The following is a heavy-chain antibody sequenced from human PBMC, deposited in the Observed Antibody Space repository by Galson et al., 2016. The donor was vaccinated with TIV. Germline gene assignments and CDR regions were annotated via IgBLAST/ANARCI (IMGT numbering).Heavy chain of an antibody. J-gene: IGHJ5*02. D-gene: IGHD2-15*01. Sequence: QSGAEVKKPGESLKISCKASGYNFISFWIGWVRQRPGKGLEWMGIIFPGDSDTTYRPSFRGQVTMSVDKSINTAYLQWNSLKASDTAIYYCARRHHKWGWEMWPWGQGTIVTVAS. V-gene: IGHV5-51*03. CDR1: GYNFISFW. CDR2: IFPGDSDT. CDR3: ARRHHKWGWEMWP.